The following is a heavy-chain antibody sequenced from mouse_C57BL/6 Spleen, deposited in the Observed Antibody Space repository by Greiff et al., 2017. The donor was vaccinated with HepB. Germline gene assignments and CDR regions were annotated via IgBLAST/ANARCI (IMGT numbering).Heavy chain of an antibody. V-gene: IGHV1-15*01. CDR1: GYTFTDYE. D-gene: IGHD1-2*01. J-gene: IGHJ3*01. CDR3: TTTAPAWFAY. Sequence: VHLVESGAELVRPGASVTLSCKASGYTFTDYEMHWVKQTPVHGLEWIGAIDPETGGTAYNQKFKGKAILTADKSSSTAYMELRSLTSEDSAVYYCTTTAPAWFAYWGQGTLVTVSA. CDR2: IDPETGGT.